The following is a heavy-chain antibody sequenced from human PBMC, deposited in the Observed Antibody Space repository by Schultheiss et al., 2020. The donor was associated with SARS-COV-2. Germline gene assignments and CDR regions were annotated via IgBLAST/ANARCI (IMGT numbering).Heavy chain of an antibody. CDR1: GYIFTSYG. Sequence: ASVKVSCKASGYIFTSYGISWVRQAPGQGLEWMGWINPNSGGTNYAQKFQGWVTMTRDTSISTAYMELSRLRSEDTAVYYCARSGSSSSSFDYWGQGTLVTVSS. CDR3: ARSGSSSSSFDY. V-gene: IGHV1-2*04. J-gene: IGHJ4*02. D-gene: IGHD6-6*01. CDR2: INPNSGGT.